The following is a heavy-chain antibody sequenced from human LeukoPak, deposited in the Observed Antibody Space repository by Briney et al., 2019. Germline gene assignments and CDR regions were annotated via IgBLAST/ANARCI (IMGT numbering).Heavy chain of an antibody. D-gene: IGHD1-1*01. CDR1: GFTFSSYW. V-gene: IGHV3-7*01. CDR3: ARDPRTVRI. CDR2: IKQDGSEK. J-gene: IGHJ4*02. Sequence: GGSLRLSCAASGFTFSSYWMNWVRQAPGKGLEWEANIKQDGSEKYYVDSVKGRFTISRDNAKNLLYLQMDSLRVEDTAIYYCARDPRTVRIWGQGTLVTVSS.